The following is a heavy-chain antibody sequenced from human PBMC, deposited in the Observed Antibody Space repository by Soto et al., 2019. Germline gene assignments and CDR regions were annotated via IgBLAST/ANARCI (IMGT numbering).Heavy chain of an antibody. J-gene: IGHJ6*02. CDR3: ARDTYYDYVWGSYRYYYYGMDV. D-gene: IGHD3-16*02. CDR1: GFTFSSYW. CDR2: INSDGSST. Sequence: PGGSLRLSCAASGFTFSSYWMHWVRQAPGKGLVWVSRINSDGSSTSYADSVKGRFTISRGNAKNTLYLQMNSLRAEDTAVYYCARDTYYDYVWGSYRYYYYGMDVWGQGTTVTVSS. V-gene: IGHV3-74*01.